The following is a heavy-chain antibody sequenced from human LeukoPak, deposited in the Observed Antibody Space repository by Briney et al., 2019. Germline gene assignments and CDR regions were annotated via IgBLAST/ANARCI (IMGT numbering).Heavy chain of an antibody. CDR2: INPNSGGT. CDR3: ARSYYYGSGNVDY. D-gene: IGHD3-10*01. J-gene: IGHJ4*02. CDR1: GYIFTGYY. V-gene: IGHV1-2*02. Sequence: GASVKVSCKASGYIFTGYYMHWVRQAPGQGLEWMGWINPNSGGTNYAQKFQGRVTMTRDTSISTAYMELSRLRSDDTAVYYCARSYYYGSGNVDYWGQGTLVTVSS.